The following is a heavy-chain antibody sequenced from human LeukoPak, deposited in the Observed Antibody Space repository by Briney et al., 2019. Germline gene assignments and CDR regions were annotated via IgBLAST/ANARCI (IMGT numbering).Heavy chain of an antibody. J-gene: IGHJ4*02. CDR1: GYTFTSYY. D-gene: IGHD6-13*01. V-gene: IGHV1-46*01. CDR3: AREIAAAEMTDY. CDR2: INPSGGST. Sequence: ASVKVSCKASGYTFTSYYMHWVRQAPGQGLEWTGIINPSGGSTSYAQKFQGRVTMTRHTSTSTVSMELSRLRSEATAVYYCAREIAAAEMTDYWGQGNLVTVSS.